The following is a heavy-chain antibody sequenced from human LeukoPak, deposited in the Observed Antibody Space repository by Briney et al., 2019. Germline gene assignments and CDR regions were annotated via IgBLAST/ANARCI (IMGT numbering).Heavy chain of an antibody. CDR2: ISGSGGST. Sequence: GGSLRLSCAASGFTFSSYAMSWVRQAPGKRLEWVSAISGSGGSTYYADSVKGRFTISRDKSKNTLYLQMNSLRAEDTAVYYCAKGVTAMAPYNWFDPWGQGTLVTVSS. CDR1: GFTFSSYA. CDR3: AKGVTAMAPYNWFDP. D-gene: IGHD5-18*01. V-gene: IGHV3-23*01. J-gene: IGHJ5*02.